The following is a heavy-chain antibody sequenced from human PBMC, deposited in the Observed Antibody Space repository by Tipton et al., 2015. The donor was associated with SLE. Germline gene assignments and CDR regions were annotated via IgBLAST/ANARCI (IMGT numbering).Heavy chain of an antibody. CDR3: AKDPDWIPRRYFDY. CDR1: GFTFSSYG. J-gene: IGHJ4*02. V-gene: IGHV3-23*01. Sequence: GSLRLSCAASGFTFSSYGMHWVRQAPGKGLEWVSAITGSGGSTYYADSVKGRFTISRDNSRNTLYLQMNSLRAEDTAVYYCAKDPDWIPRRYFDYWGQGTLVTVSS. CDR2: ITGSGGST. D-gene: IGHD3/OR15-3a*01.